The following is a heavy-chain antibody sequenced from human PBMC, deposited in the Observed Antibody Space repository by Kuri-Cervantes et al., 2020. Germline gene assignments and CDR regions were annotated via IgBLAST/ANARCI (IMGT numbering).Heavy chain of an antibody. J-gene: IGHJ4*02. CDR1: GYTFTGYY. D-gene: IGHD6-13*01. Sequence: ASVKVSCKASGYTFTGYYMHWVRQAPGQGLEWMGWINPNSGGTNYAQKFQGRVTMTRDTSISTAYMELSRLRSDDTAVYYCARAYPGSSSWYVYWGQGTLVTVSS. V-gene: IGHV1-2*02. CDR2: INPNSGGT. CDR3: ARAYPGSSSWYVY.